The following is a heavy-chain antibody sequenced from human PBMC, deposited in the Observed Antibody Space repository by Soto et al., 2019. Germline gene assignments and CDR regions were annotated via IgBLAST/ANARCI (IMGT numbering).Heavy chain of an antibody. V-gene: IGHV3-30*18. CDR3: AKVQSCRSIYSIGRYSPGSG. J-gene: IGHJ4*02. CDR2: ISYDGSNK. Sequence: QVQLVESGGGVVQPGRSLRLSCAASGFTFSSYGMHWVRQSPGKGLEWVAVISYDGSNKFYADSVKGRFTISRDDSKNNLYLQMNSLRTEDTAVYYCAKVQSCRSIYSIGRYSPGSGWGQGTLLTVSS. CDR1: GFTFSSYG. D-gene: IGHD6-19*01.